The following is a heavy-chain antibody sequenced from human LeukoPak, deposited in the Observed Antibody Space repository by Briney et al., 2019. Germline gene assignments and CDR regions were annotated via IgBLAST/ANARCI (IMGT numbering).Heavy chain of an antibody. J-gene: IGHJ4*02. CDR3: ARDWRIEYYYDSSGNYYFDY. V-gene: IGHV3-11*04. Sequence: PGGSLRLSCAASGFTFSDYYMSWIRQAPGKGLEWVSYISSSGSTIYYADSVKGRFTISRDNAKNSLYLQMNSLRAEDTAVYYCARDWRIEYYYDSSGNYYFDYWGQGTLVTVSS. CDR1: GFTFSDYY. CDR2: ISSSGSTI. D-gene: IGHD3-22*01.